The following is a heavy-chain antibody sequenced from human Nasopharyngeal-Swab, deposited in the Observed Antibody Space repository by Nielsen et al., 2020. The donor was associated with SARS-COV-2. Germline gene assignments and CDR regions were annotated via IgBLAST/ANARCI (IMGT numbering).Heavy chain of an antibody. V-gene: IGHV4-39*07. D-gene: IGHD4-23*01. CDR2: IHYSGSS. J-gene: IGHJ6*02. CDR3: ARGDAYGGNLYYGMDV. Sequence: WIRQPPGKGLEWIASIHYSGSSYYNPSLKSRVTISVDTSKNQFSLELNSVTAADTAVYYCARGDAYGGNLYYGMDVWGQGTTVTVSS.